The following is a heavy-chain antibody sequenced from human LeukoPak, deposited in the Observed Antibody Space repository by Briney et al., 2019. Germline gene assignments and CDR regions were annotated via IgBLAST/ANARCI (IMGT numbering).Heavy chain of an antibody. Sequence: PGGSLRLSCAASGFTFSSYAMHWVRQAPGKGLEWVAVISYDGSNKYYADSVKGRFTISRDNSKNTLYLQMNSLRAEDTAVYYCARSPGYSYGPVGYYYGMDVWGQGTTVTVSS. V-gene: IGHV3-30*14. CDR1: GFTFSSYA. D-gene: IGHD5-18*01. CDR3: ARSPGYSYGPVGYYYGMDV. J-gene: IGHJ6*02. CDR2: ISYDGSNK.